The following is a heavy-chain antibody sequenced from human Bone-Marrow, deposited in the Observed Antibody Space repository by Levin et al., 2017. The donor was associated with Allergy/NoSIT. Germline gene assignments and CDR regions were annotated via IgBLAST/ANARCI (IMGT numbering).Heavy chain of an antibody. D-gene: IGHD3-10*01. CDR2: INPKSGGT. V-gene: IGHV1-2*02. CDR1: GYTLTAYY. CDR3: ASDQAIYGSGRPDY. J-gene: IGHJ4*02. Sequence: ASVKVSCKASGYTLTAYYIHWVRQAPGQGLEWMGWINPKSGGTKYAQKFQGRVTMTRDTSISTVYMEVSRLKSDDTAVYDCASDQAIYGSGRPDYWGQGTLVTVSA.